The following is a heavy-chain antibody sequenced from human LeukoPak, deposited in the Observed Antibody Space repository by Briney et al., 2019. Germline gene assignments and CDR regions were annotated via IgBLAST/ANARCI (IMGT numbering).Heavy chain of an antibody. J-gene: IGHJ6*02. V-gene: IGHV3-48*03. CDR3: ARADFGVVINHMEV. Sequence: GGSLRLSCAASGFTFRRFEMNWVPHAPGKGLERGSYISSSGTTLYSAHSVKGRFTISSDNARSSLYLQMNSLRAEDTAVYYCARADFGVVINHMEVWGQGTTVTVSS. D-gene: IGHD3-3*01. CDR2: ISSSGTTL. CDR1: GFTFRRFE.